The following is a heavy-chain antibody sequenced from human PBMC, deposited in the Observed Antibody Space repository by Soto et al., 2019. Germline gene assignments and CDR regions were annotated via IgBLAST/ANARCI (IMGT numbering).Heavy chain of an antibody. J-gene: IGHJ4*02. CDR1: GFTFSSYA. Sequence: PGGSLRLSCAASGFTFSSYAMHWVRQAPGKGLEWVAVISYDGSNKYYADSVKGRFTISRDNSKNTLYLQMNSLRAEDTAVYYCASFYYYDSSGYLDWGQGTLVTVSS. D-gene: IGHD3-22*01. V-gene: IGHV3-30-3*01. CDR2: ISYDGSNK. CDR3: ASFYYYDSSGYLD.